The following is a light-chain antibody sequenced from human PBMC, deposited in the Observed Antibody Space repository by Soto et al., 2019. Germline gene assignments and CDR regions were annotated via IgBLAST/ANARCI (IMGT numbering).Light chain of an antibody. CDR2: DVT. Sequence: QSALTQPASVSGSPGQSITISCTGTSSDVGGYDYVSWYQQHPGKAPKLIIYDVTNRPSGVSYRFSASKSGNMASLTISGLQAEDEADYYCCSYTSTSGRVFGTGTKVTVL. J-gene: IGLJ1*01. CDR3: CSYTSTSGRV. CDR1: SSDVGGYDY. V-gene: IGLV2-14*03.